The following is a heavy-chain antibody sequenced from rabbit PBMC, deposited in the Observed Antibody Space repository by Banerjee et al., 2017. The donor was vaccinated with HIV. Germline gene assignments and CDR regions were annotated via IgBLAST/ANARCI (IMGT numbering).Heavy chain of an antibody. CDR1: GFSFSSSYW. Sequence: QSLEESGGDLVKPGASLTLTCTASGFSFSSSYWICWVRQAPGKGLEWIACIYAGSSGSTYYASWAKGRFAISETSSTTVTLQMTSLTAADTATYFCARGNAGGGYAGSLNLWGPGTLVTV. D-gene: IGHD4-2*01. CDR2: IYAGSSGST. V-gene: IGHV1S40*01. CDR3: ARGNAGGGYAGSLNL. J-gene: IGHJ4*01.